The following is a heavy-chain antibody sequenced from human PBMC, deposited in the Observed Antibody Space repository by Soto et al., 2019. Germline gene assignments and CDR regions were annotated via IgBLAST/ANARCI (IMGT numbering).Heavy chain of an antibody. CDR3: AREHDTLTGYSFXH. CDR2: INVGNGNT. D-gene: IGHD3-9*01. Sequence: ASVKLSCKASSSRFTSFGIQWVRQAPGQRHEWMGWINVGNGNTRCSQKFQGRVTTTRDTSASTAYMELSSLRSEDTAVYYCAREHDTLTGYSFXHWGQGTLVXVSS. V-gene: IGHV1-3*01. J-gene: IGHJ4*02. CDR1: SSRFTSFG.